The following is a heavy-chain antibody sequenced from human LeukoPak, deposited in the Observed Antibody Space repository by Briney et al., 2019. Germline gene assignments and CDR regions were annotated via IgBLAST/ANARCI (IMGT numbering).Heavy chain of an antibody. J-gene: IGHJ4*02. Sequence: GASVKVSCKASGGTFSSYAISWVRQAPGQGLEWMGRIIPIFGTANYAQKSQGRVTITTDESTSTAYMELSSLRSEDTAVYYCARDGSAVAGGPLRYWGQGTLVTVSS. CDR2: IIPIFGTA. CDR3: ARDGSAVAGGPLRY. CDR1: GGTFSSYA. V-gene: IGHV1-69*05. D-gene: IGHD6-19*01.